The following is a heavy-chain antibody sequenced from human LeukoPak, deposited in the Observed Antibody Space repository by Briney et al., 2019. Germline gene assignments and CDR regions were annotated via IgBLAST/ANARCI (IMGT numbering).Heavy chain of an antibody. Sequence: ASVKVSCKVSGYTLTELSMHWVRQAPGEGLEWMGGFDPEDDETIYAQKFQGRVTMTRNTSISTAYMELSSLRSEDTAVYYCARDITGDDDAFDIWGQGTMVTVSS. CDR1: GYTLTELS. CDR2: FDPEDDET. V-gene: IGHV1-24*01. J-gene: IGHJ3*02. CDR3: ARDITGDDDAFDI. D-gene: IGHD7-27*01.